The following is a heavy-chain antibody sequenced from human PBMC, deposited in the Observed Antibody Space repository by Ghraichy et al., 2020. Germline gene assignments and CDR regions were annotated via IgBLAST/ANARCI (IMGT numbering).Heavy chain of an antibody. CDR3: ARGRNTYTTFFDY. V-gene: IGHV3-74*01. CDR2: IKSDGSST. Sequence: GGSLNISCAASGFTFTNYWMHWVRHAPGKGLVWVSRIKSDGSSTSYADSVKGRFTISRDNARNTVYLQMNTLTAEDTAVYYCARGRNTYTTFFDYWGQGTLVTVSS. CDR1: GFTFTNYW. J-gene: IGHJ4*02. D-gene: IGHD3-16*01.